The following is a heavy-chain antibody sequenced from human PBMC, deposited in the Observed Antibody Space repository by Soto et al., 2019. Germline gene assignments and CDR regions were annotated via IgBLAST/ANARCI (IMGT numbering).Heavy chain of an antibody. CDR3: ARDSRYCTDSGCSIMRDAFDV. CDR2: IYHSGTT. D-gene: IGHD2-15*01. Sequence: QVLLQESGPGLVKPSGTLSLRCRASHFSVTNNNYWSWFRKSPGRPRGGFGEIYHSGTTYYNPSLSSRVSMSMDKSKNQISLILTSVTAADTAVYYCARDSRYCTDSGCSIMRDAFDVWGQGTLVTVSS. CDR1: HFSVTNNNY. V-gene: IGHV4-4*02. J-gene: IGHJ3*01.